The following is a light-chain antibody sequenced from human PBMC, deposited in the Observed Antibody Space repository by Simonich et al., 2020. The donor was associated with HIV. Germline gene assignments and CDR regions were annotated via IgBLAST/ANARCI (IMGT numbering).Light chain of an antibody. CDR1: QSISSW. CDR3: QQYNSYPWT. J-gene: IGKJ1*01. V-gene: IGKV1-5*03. Sequence: IQLTQSPSPLSASVGDRVIIPCRASQSISSWLAWDQQKPGKAPKLLIYKASSLESGVPSRFSGSGSGTEFTLTISSLQPDDFATYYCQQYNSYPWTFGQGTKVEIK. CDR2: KAS.